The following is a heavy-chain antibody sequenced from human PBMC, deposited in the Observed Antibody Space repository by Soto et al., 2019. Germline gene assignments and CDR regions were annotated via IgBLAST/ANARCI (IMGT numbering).Heavy chain of an antibody. V-gene: IGHV3-30-3*01. D-gene: IGHD6-19*01. J-gene: IGHJ4*02. CDR2: ISYDGSNK. CDR3: ARAGDSSGSYFDY. CDR1: GFTFSSYA. Sequence: PGGSLRLSCADSGFTFSSYAMHWVRQAPGKGLEWVAVISYDGSNKYYADSVKGRFTISRDNSKNTLYLQMNSLRAEDTAVYYCARAGDSSGSYFDYWGQGTLVTVSS.